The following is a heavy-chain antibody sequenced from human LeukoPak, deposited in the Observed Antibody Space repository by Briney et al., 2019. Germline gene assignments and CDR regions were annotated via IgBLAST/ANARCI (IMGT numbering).Heavy chain of an antibody. J-gene: IGHJ4*02. CDR1: GFTFSSYG. V-gene: IGHV3-30*18. CDR2: ISYDGSTK. Sequence: GGSLRLSCAASGFTFSSYGMHWVRQAPGKGLEWVAVISYDGSTKYYADSVKGRFTISRDNSKNTLYLQMNSLRAEDTAVYYCAKGRYYDSSGYYPQNYWGQGTLVTVSS. CDR3: AKGRYYDSSGYYPQNY. D-gene: IGHD3-22*01.